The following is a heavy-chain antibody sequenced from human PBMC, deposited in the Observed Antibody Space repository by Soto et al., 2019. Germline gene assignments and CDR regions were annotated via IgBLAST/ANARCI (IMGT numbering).Heavy chain of an antibody. Sequence: GDTLKISCNVFGYCLTSYWISCVRQMLPKGLECKRKVVPRDAYSYYIRSFQVHVTISADNSLSTAYLQWSSLKTSATAMYDCARQRLWFGELLAGMDVWGQGTTVTVPS. CDR1: GYCLTSYW. CDR2: VVPRDAYS. V-gene: IGHV5-10-1*01. D-gene: IGHD3-10*01. CDR3: ARQRLWFGELLAGMDV. J-gene: IGHJ6*02.